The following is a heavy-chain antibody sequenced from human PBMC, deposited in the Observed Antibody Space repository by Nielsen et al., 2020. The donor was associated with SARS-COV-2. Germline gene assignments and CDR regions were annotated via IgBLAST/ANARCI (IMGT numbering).Heavy chain of an antibody. CDR1: GFTFNIYA. CDR3: ARDLELWFGEFCMDV. V-gene: IGHV3-23*01. J-gene: IGHJ6*02. D-gene: IGHD3-10*01. CDR2: ISASGGST. Sequence: GGSLRLSCIASGFTFNIYAMAWVRRTPGRGLQWVSGISASGGSTYYTDSVKGRFAVSRDNSRNTLYLQMNSLRAEDTAVYYCARDLELWFGEFCMDVWGQGTTVTVSS.